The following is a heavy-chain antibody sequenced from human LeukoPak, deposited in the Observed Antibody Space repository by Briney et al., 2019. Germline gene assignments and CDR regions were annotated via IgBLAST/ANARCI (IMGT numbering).Heavy chain of an antibody. CDR3: ARDRAVWSGSYYY. J-gene: IGHJ4*02. CDR1: GGSFSGYY. CDR2: INHSGST. V-gene: IGHV4-34*01. D-gene: IGHD1-26*01. Sequence: SETLSLTCAVYGGSFSGYYWSWIRQPPGKGLEWIGEINHSGSTNYNPSLKSRVTISVDTSKNQFSLKLSSVTAADTAVYYCARDRAVWSGSYYYWGQGTLVTVSS.